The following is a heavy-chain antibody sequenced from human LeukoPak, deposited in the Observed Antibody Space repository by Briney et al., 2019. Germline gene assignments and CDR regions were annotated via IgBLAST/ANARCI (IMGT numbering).Heavy chain of an antibody. CDR3: ARGLKGFGGVIEHYYMDV. D-gene: IGHD3-16*02. CDR2: IYYSGST. V-gene: IGHV4-39*07. CDR1: GGSISSSGYY. Sequence: KTSETLSLTCTVSGGSISSSGYYWGWIRQPPGKGLELVGNIYYSGSTYYNPSLKSRVTISVDTSKNQFSLKLSSVTAADTAVYYCARGLKGFGGVIEHYYMDVWGKGTTVTVSS. J-gene: IGHJ6*03.